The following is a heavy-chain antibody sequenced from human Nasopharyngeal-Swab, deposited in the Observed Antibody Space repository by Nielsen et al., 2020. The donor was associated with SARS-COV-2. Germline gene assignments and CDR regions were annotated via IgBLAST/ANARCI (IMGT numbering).Heavy chain of an antibody. CDR3: ARENQEYANIWIDY. V-gene: IGHV7-4-1*02. CDR2: ISTKTGAP. Sequence: ASVKVSCKASGYTFTSNVLNWVRQAPGQGPEYIGWISTKTGAPTYAQAFTGRFVISLDTSVSTTYLQISSLEADDTAVYYCARENQEYANIWIDYWGQGTQVTVSS. D-gene: IGHD1-1*01. J-gene: IGHJ4*02. CDR1: GYTFTSNV.